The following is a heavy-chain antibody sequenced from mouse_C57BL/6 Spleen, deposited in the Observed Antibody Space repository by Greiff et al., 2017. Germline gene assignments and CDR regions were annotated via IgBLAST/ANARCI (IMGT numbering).Heavy chain of an antibody. J-gene: IGHJ2*01. CDR1: GYTFTSYW. V-gene: IGHV1-50*01. D-gene: IGHD1-1*01. CDR3: ARLGYGSSYDY. Sequence: QVQLQQPGAELVKPGASVKLSCKASGYTFTSYWMQWVKQRPGQGLEWIGEIDPSDSYTNYNQKFKGKATLTVDTSSSTAYMQLSSLTSEDSAVYYCARLGYGSSYDYWGQGTTLTVSS. CDR2: IDPSDSYT.